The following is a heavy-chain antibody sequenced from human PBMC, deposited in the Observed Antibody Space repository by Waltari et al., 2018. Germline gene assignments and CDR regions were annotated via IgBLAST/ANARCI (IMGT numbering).Heavy chain of an antibody. Sequence: EVQLVESGGDLVQPGGSLRLSCAASGFTFSNYWMHWVRQAPGKGLAWVSRINVDGSSTVYANSVACRFTISRDNAKNTVYLEMSGLRAEDTAVYYCTRGEINYSRFDYWGQGSLVTVSS. CDR3: TRGEINYSRFDY. CDR1: GFTFSNYW. CDR2: INVDGSST. J-gene: IGHJ4*02. V-gene: IGHV3-74*01. D-gene: IGHD4-4*01.